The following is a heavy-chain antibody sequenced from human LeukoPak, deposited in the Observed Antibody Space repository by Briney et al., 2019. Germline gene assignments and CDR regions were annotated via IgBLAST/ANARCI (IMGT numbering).Heavy chain of an antibody. CDR3: ASIDPYYDILTGYRTFDY. J-gene: IGHJ4*02. V-gene: IGHV4-39*01. D-gene: IGHD3-9*01. CDR1: GGSISSSSYY. Sequence: PSETLSLTCTVSGGSISSSSYYWGWIRQPPGKGLEWIGSIYYSGSTYYNPSLKSRVTISVDTSKNQFSLKLSSVTAADTAVYYCASIDPYYDILTGYRTFDYWGQGTLVTVSS. CDR2: IYYSGST.